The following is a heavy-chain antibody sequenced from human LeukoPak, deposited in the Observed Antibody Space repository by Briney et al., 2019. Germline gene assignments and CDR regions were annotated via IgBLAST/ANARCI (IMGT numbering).Heavy chain of an antibody. CDR2: IKQDGSEE. CDR1: GFTFNNYW. V-gene: IGHV3-7*01. Sequence: GGSLRLSCAVSGFTFNNYWMNWVRQAPGKGLEWVANIKQDGSEEYYVDSVKGRFTISRDNAKNSLYLQMNSLRAEDTAVYYCARAQEVYDYVWGSYHTYYFDYWGQGTLVTVSS. J-gene: IGHJ4*02. D-gene: IGHD3-16*02. CDR3: ARAQEVYDYVWGSYHTYYFDY.